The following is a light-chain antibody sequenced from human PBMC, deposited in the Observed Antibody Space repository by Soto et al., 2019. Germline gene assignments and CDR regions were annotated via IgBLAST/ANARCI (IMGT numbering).Light chain of an antibody. CDR3: QQYNKWPLT. V-gene: IGKV3-15*01. CDR1: QSVSSN. J-gene: IGKJ3*01. CDR2: GAS. Sequence: EFVMTQSPATLSVSPGERATLSCRASQSVSSNLAWYHQRPGQAPRLLIYGASTRATGTPARFSGSGSGSDFTLTISSLQSEDFAVYYCQQYNKWPLTFGPGTKVDIK.